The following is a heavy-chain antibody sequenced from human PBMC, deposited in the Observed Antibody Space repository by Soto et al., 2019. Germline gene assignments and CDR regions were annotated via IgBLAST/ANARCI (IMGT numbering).Heavy chain of an antibody. J-gene: IGHJ6*02. CDR3: ARRLGRGYCTNGVCNQYYYGMYG. V-gene: IGHV5-51*01. Sequence: ESLKISGKGSGYSFTSYWIGWVRQMPGKGLEWMGIIYPGDSDTRYSPSFQGQVTISADKSISTAYLQWSSLKASDTAMYYCARRLGRGYCTNGVCNQYYYGMYGWGQGTTMTVS. CDR2: IYPGDSDT. CDR1: GYSFTSYW. D-gene: IGHD2-8*01.